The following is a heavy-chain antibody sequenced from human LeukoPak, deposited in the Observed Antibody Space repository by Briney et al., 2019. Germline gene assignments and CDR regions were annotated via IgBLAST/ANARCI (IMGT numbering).Heavy chain of an antibody. Sequence: GGSLRLSCAASGFTFSSYSMNWVRQAPGKGLEWVSSISSSSSYIYYADSVEGRFTISRDNAKNSLYLQMNSLRAEDTAVYYCARDSGSGWYTLWGQGTLVTVSS. D-gene: IGHD6-19*01. V-gene: IGHV3-21*01. CDR1: GFTFSSYS. J-gene: IGHJ4*02. CDR2: ISSSSSYI. CDR3: ARDSGSGWYTL.